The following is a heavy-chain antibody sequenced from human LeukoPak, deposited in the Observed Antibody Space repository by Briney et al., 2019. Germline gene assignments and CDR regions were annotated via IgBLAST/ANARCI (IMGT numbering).Heavy chain of an antibody. CDR1: GGSISSSSYY. CDR3: ARDRDCTNGICYYQFDY. D-gene: IGHD2-8*01. V-gene: IGHV4-61*02. CDR2: IYTSGST. Sequence: SETLSLTCTVSGGSISSSSYYWNWIRQPAGKGLEWIGRIYTSGSTNYNPSLKSRVTMSVDTSKNQFSLKLSSVTAADTAVYYCARDRDCTNGICYYQFDYWGQGTLVTVSS. J-gene: IGHJ4*02.